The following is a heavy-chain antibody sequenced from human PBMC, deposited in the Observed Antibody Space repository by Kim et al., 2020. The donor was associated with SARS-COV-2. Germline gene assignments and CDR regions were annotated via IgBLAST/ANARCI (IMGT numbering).Heavy chain of an antibody. D-gene: IGHD3-22*01. J-gene: IGHJ5*02. V-gene: IGHV4-59*01. CDR2: IYYSGST. CDR3: ARGASDYDSSGYHVPWFDP. Sequence: SETLSLTCTVSGGSISSYYWSWIRQPPGKGLEWIGYIYYSGSTNYNPSLKSRVTISVDTSKNQFSLKLSSVTAADTAVYYCARGASDYDSSGYHVPWFDPWGQGTLGTVSS. CDR1: GGSISSYY.